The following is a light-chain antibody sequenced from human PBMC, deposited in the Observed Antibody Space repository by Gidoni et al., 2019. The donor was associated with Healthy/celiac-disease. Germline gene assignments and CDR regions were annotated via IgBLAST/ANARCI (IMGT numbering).Light chain of an antibody. Sequence: DFQMTQSPSTLSASVGDRVTITCRSSQSISSWLAWYQQKPGKGPKPLIHDASSLESGVPSRFSGSGSGTEFTLTISSLQPDDFATYYCQQYNSYSWTFGKGTKVEIK. V-gene: IGKV1-5*01. CDR3: QQYNSYSWT. CDR2: DAS. J-gene: IGKJ1*01. CDR1: QSISSW.